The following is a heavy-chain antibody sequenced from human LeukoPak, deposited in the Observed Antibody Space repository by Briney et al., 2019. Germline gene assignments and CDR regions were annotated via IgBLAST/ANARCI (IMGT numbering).Heavy chain of an antibody. J-gene: IGHJ4*02. D-gene: IGHD6-13*01. CDR2: ITHSGST. Sequence: SETLSLTCAVYGGSFSGYCWSWIRQPPGKGLEWVGEITHSGSTNYNPSLKSRVIISVDTSKNQFSLKLSSVTAADTAVYYCARFMGIAAAATQAFDYWGQGTLVTVSS. V-gene: IGHV4-34*01. CDR1: GGSFSGYC. CDR3: ARFMGIAAAATQAFDY.